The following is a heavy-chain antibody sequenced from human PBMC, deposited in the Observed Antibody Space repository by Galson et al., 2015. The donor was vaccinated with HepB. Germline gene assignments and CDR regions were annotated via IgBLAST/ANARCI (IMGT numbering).Heavy chain of an antibody. J-gene: IGHJ4*02. V-gene: IGHV4-59*01. D-gene: IGHD3-16*02. CDR3: ARGRELSVPFDY. CDR1: GGSISSYY. CDR2: IYYSGST. Sequence: ETLSLTCTVSGGSISSYYWSWIRQPPGKGLEWIGYIYYSGSTNYNPSLKSRVTISVDTSKNQFSLKLSSVTAADTAVYYCARGRELSVPFDYWGQGTLVTVSS.